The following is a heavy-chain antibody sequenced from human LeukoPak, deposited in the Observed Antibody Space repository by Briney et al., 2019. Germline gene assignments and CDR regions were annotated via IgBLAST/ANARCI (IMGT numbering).Heavy chain of an antibody. CDR3: ARDSAHDSSGSFDH. D-gene: IGHD3-22*01. V-gene: IGHV3-33*01. Sequence: PGGSLRLSCAASGFTFSSYGMHWVRQAPGKGLEWVAVIWYDGSNKYYADSVKGRFTISRDNSKNTLYQQMNSLRAEDTAVYYCARDSAHDSSGSFDHWGQGTLVTVSS. CDR1: GFTFSSYG. CDR2: IWYDGSNK. J-gene: IGHJ4*02.